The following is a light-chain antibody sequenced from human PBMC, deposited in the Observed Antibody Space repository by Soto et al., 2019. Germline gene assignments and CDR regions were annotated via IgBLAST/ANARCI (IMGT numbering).Light chain of an antibody. V-gene: IGLV2-14*01. CDR3: SSYTSSSTYV. CDR1: SSDVGGYNY. CDR2: EVS. J-gene: IGLJ1*01. Sequence: ALTQPASVSGSPGHSITISFTGTSSDVGGYNYVSWYQQHPGKAPKLMIYEVSNRPSGVSNRFSGSKSGNTASLTISGLQAEDEADYYCSSYTSSSTYVLGTATKVTV.